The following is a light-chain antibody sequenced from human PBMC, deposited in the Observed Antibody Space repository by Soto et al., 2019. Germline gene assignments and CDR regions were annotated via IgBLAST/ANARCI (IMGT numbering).Light chain of an antibody. V-gene: IGKV3-20*01. Sequence: ERVMTQSPATLSVSRGERATRSCGASQSVSSNYLAWYQQKPGQAPRLLIYGASNRATGIPDRFSGSGSGTDFTLTISRLEPEDFAVYYCHQYGSSPSTFGQGTKVDIK. CDR2: GAS. J-gene: IGKJ1*01. CDR1: QSVSSNY. CDR3: HQYGSSPST.